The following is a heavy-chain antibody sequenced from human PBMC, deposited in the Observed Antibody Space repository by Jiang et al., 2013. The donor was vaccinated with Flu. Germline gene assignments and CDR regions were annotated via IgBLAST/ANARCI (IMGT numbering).Heavy chain of an antibody. J-gene: IGHJ4*02. CDR3: ARDRGYYGSGSYYNAPVGL. CDR2: IIPIFGTA. D-gene: IGHD3-10*01. V-gene: IGHV1-69*01. CDR1: GGTFSSYA. Sequence: SVKVSCKASGGTFSSYAISWVRQAPGQGLEWMGGIIPIFGTANYAQKFQGRVTITADESTSTAYMELSSLRSEDTAVYYCARDRGYYGSGSYYNAPVGLWGQGTLVTVSS.